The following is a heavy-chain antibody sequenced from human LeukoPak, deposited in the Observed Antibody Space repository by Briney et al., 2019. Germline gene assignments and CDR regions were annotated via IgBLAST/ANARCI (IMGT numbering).Heavy chain of an antibody. CDR2: IYYSGST. V-gene: IGHV4-30-2*01. J-gene: IGHJ4*02. CDR1: GGSISSGGYS. D-gene: IGHD1-26*01. CDR3: ASELIVGSTTGVLDY. Sequence: SETLSLTCAVSGGSISSGGYSWTWIRQPPGKGLEWIGCIYYSGSTYYNPSLRSRVTISIDRSKNQFSLKLSAVTAADTAVYYCASELIVGSTTGVLDYWGQGTLVTVSS.